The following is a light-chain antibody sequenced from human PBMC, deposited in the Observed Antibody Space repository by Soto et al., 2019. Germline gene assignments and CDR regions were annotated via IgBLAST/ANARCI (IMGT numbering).Light chain of an antibody. CDR3: SSYTSSSTVV. V-gene: IGLV2-14*01. CDR1: SSDVGIYNY. CDR2: EVS. J-gene: IGLJ2*01. Sequence: QSALTQPASVSGSPGQSITISCTGTSSDVGIYNYVSWYQQHPGKAPKLIIYEVSNRPSGVSNRFSGSKSGNTASLTISGLQAEDEADYYCSSYTSSSTVVFGGGTKLTVL.